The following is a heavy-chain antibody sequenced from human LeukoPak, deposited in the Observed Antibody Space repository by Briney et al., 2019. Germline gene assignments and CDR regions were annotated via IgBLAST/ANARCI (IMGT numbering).Heavy chain of an antibody. CDR3: TTLGYHLDS. CDR1: GFDFGAYE. CDR2: IAGSDTTT. V-gene: IGHV3-48*03. Sequence: GGSLRLSCAASGFDFGAYEMNWVPQAPGKGLEWVSYIAGSDTTTYYADSVKGRFTISRDNAKNSLYLQMNSLRAEDTALYYCTTLGYHLDSWGQGTLVTVSS. J-gene: IGHJ4*02. D-gene: IGHD3-22*01.